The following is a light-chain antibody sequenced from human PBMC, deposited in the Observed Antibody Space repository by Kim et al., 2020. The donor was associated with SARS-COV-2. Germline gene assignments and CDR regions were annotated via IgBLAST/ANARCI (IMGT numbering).Light chain of an antibody. CDR2: DAS. CDR3: QQYNSYSWT. CDR1: QSISSW. V-gene: IGKV1-5*01. J-gene: IGKJ1*01. Sequence: AAVGDRVTIHCRASQSISSWLAWYQQKPGKAPKLLIYDASSLESGVPSRFSGSGSGTEFTLTISSLQPDDFATYYCQQYNSYSWTFGQGTKVDIK.